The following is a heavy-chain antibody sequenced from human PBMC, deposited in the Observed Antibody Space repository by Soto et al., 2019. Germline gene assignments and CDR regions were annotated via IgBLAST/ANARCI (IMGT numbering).Heavy chain of an antibody. CDR1: GFTFSSYW. Sequence: EVQLVESGGGLVQPGGSLRLSCAASGFTFSSYWMHWVRQAPGKGLVWVSRINSDGSSTSYADAVKGRFTISRDNAKNMQYLEMNSLRAEDTAVYYCPRDRGRAFDYWGQGTLVTVSS. D-gene: IGHD3-10*01. CDR3: PRDRGRAFDY. CDR2: INSDGSST. V-gene: IGHV3-74*01. J-gene: IGHJ4*02.